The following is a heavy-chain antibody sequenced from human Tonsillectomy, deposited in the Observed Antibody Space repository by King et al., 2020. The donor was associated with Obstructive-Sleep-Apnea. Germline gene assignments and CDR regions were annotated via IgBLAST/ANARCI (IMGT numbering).Heavy chain of an antibody. V-gene: IGHV3-23*04. Sequence: DVQLVESGGGLVQPGGSLRLSCAASGFSFSNNAMSWVRQVPGKGVEWVAAISGSGGSAHYADSVKGRFTISRDNSKNTLFLQMNTLRAEDTAVYYCAKDDYYYYGMDVWGQGTTVTVSS. J-gene: IGHJ6*02. CDR1: GFSFSNNA. CDR3: AKDDYYYYGMDV. CDR2: ISGSGGSA.